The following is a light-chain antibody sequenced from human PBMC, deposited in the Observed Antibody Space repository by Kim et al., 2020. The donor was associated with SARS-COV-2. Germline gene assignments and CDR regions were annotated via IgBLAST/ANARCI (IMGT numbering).Light chain of an antibody. CDR3: QQYDSWPLT. J-gene: IGKJ1*01. V-gene: IGKV3-15*01. CDR1: QSVDTN. Sequence: VSPGEKAALSCRASQSVDTNVAWYQQMPGQTPRLLIYGASTRATGIPPRFSGGGSGTEFTLSISSLQSEDFAVYYCQQYDSWPLTFGQGTKVDIK. CDR2: GAS.